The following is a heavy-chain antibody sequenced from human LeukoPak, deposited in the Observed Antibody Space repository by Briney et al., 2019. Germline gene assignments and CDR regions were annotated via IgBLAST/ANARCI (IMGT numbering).Heavy chain of an antibody. CDR1: GFTFSSYG. Sequence: GGSLRLSCAASGFTFSSYGMHWVRQAPGKGLEWVTFIRYDGSNKYYADSVKGRFTISRDNSKNTLNLHMNSLRAEDTAVYYCAKDPTHYRVWDYYETIGLSYWGQGALVTVSS. V-gene: IGHV3-30*02. J-gene: IGHJ4*02. CDR2: IRYDGSNK. CDR3: AKDPTHYRVWDYYETIGLSY. D-gene: IGHD3-22*01.